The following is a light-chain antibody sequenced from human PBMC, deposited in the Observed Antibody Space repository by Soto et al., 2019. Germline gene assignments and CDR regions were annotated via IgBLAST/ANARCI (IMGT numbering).Light chain of an antibody. CDR1: QSILYSPNNKNY. Sequence: DIVMTQSPDSLTVSLGERATINCKSSQSILYSPNNKNYLAWYQHKPGQPPKLLIYWASIRESGVPDRFSGSGSGTEFTLTISSLQAEDVAVYYCQQYYDTPRTIGQGTKVEIK. J-gene: IGKJ1*01. V-gene: IGKV4-1*01. CDR2: WAS. CDR3: QQYYDTPRT.